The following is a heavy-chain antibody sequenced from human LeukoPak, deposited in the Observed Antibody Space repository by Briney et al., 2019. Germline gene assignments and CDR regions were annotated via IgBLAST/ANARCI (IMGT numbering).Heavy chain of an antibody. J-gene: IGHJ4*02. CDR1: GGSISSSSYY. V-gene: IGHV4-39*07. CDR2: IYYSGST. Sequence: SETLSLTCTVSGGSISSSSYYWGWLRQPPGKGLEWIGSIYYSGSTYYNPSLKSRVTISVDTSKNQFSLKLSSVTAADTAVYYCARYLGADSSRHWGQGTLVTVSS. CDR3: ARYLGADSSRH. D-gene: IGHD3-16*01.